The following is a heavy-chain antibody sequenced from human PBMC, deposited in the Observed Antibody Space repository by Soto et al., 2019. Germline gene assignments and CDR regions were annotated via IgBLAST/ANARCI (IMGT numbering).Heavy chain of an antibody. CDR2: IIPMYGTT. CDR1: GGTVRSYV. D-gene: IGHD1-1*01. V-gene: IGHV1-69*12. CDR3: ARIGTLDWIDDY. J-gene: IGHJ4*02. Sequence: QVQLVQSGAEVKKPGSSVKVSCKASGGTVRSYVTSWVRQAPGQGLEWLGGIIPMYGTTYYAQTFQGRVTISADESTSTAFMELSSLRSEDKAVYYCARIGTLDWIDDYWGQGTLVTVSS.